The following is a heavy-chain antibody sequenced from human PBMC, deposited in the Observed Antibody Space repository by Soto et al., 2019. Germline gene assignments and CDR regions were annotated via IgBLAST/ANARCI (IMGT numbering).Heavy chain of an antibody. D-gene: IGHD6-13*01. Sequence: EVQLLESGGGLVQPGGSLRLSCAASGFTFSSYAMSWVRQAPGKGLEWVSAISGSGGSTYYADSVKGRFTISRDNSKNTLYLQMNSLRAEDTAVYYCAKDPVWALVGSSSQEYWYFDLWGRGTLVTVSS. V-gene: IGHV3-23*01. CDR2: ISGSGGST. CDR3: AKDPVWALVGSSSQEYWYFDL. J-gene: IGHJ2*01. CDR1: GFTFSSYA.